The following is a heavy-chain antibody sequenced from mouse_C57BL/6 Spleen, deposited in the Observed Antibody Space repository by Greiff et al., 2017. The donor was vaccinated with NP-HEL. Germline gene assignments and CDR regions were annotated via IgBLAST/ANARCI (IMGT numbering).Heavy chain of an antibody. D-gene: IGHD3-2*02. Sequence: EVHLVESGGGLVKPGGSLKLSCAASGFTFSSYTMSWVRQTPEKRLEWVATISGGGGNTYYPDSVKGRFTISRDNAKNTLYLQMSSLRSEDTALYYCARQEKSSGAYFDYWGQGTTLTVSS. CDR3: ARQEKSSGAYFDY. CDR1: GFTFSSYT. J-gene: IGHJ2*01. CDR2: ISGGGGNT. V-gene: IGHV5-9*01.